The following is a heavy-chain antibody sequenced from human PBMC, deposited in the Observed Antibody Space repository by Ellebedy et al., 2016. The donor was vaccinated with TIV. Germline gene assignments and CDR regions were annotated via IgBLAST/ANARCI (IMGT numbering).Heavy chain of an antibody. D-gene: IGHD5-18*01. Sequence: SVKVSCXASGYTLINHFISWVRQAPGQGLEWMGGIIPIFGSPHYAQKFQGRVTISADESTSTPYMELSSLTAEDTAVYYCARGLQRNYYYGMDVWGQGTTVTVSS. J-gene: IGHJ6*02. V-gene: IGHV1-69*13. CDR3: ARGLQRNYYYGMDV. CDR2: IIPIFGSP. CDR1: GYTLINHF.